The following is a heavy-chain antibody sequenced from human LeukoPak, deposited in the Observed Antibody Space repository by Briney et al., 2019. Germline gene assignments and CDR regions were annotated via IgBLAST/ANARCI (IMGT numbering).Heavy chain of an antibody. J-gene: IGHJ4*02. V-gene: IGHV3-72*01. Sequence: PGGSLRLSCAASGFIFSDHYMDWVRQAPGKGLEWVGRIRNKANSYTIEYAASVKGRFTISRDDSKNSLYLQMNSLKIEDTAVSYCASSRIYSSSWFLSYWGQGTLVTVSS. CDR2: IRNKANSYTI. D-gene: IGHD6-13*01. CDR1: GFIFSDHY. CDR3: ASSRIYSSSWFLSY.